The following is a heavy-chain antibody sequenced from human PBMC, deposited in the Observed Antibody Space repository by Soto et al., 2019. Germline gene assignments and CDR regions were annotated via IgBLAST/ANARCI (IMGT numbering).Heavy chain of an antibody. J-gene: IGHJ4*02. V-gene: IGHV1-69*13. D-gene: IGHD3-22*01. Sequence: ASVKVSCKASGGTFSSYAISWVRQAPGQGLEWMGGIIPIFGTADYAQKFQGRVTITADESTSTAYMELSSLRSEDTAVYHCARAGYYYDSSGYYLPYDYWGQGTLVTVSS. CDR2: IIPIFGTA. CDR3: ARAGYYYDSSGYYLPYDY. CDR1: GGTFSSYA.